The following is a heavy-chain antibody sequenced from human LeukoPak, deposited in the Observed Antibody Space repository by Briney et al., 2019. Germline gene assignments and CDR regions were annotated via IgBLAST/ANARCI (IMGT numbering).Heavy chain of an antibody. Sequence: TSETLSLTCTVSGGSISSYYWSWIRRPPGKGLEWIGYIYYSGSTNYNPSLKSRVTISVDTSKNQFSLKLSSVTAADTAVYYCARVGDSSGYYYFDYWGQGTLVTVSS. J-gene: IGHJ4*02. CDR3: ARVGDSSGYYYFDY. CDR1: GGSISSYY. V-gene: IGHV4-59*12. D-gene: IGHD3-22*01. CDR2: IYYSGST.